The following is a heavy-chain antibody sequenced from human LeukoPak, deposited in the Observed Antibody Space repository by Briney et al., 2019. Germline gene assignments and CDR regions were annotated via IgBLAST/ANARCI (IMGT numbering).Heavy chain of an antibody. J-gene: IGHJ4*02. V-gene: IGHV3-23*01. CDR2: ISNSGGST. D-gene: IGHD3-3*01. Sequence: SGGSLRLSCAVSGFTFSSYAMSWVRQAPGKGLEWVSAISNSGGSTYYADSVKGRFTISRDNSKNTLYLQMNSLRAEDTAVYYCARDSYYDFWSGYYQGADYWGQGTLVTVSS. CDR3: ARDSYYDFWSGYYQGADY. CDR1: GFTFSSYA.